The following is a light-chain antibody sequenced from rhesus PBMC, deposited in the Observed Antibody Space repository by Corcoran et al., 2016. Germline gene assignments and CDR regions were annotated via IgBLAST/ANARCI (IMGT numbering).Light chain of an antibody. CDR1: QSISSW. V-gene: IGKV1-22*01. CDR3: QQYSSSPWT. J-gene: IGKJ1*01. CDR2: KAS. Sequence: DIQMTQSPSSLSASVGDTVTITCRASQSISSWLAWYKQKPGKAPNLLIYKASTLQSGVPSRFSGSGSGTDCTLTISSLQSEDFATYYCQQYSSSPWTFGQGTKVEIK.